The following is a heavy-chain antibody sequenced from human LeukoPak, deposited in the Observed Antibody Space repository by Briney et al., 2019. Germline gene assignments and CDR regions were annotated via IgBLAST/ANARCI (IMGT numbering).Heavy chain of an antibody. CDR2: IKQDGSEK. Sequence: GGSLRLSCAASGFTFSSFWMTWVRQAPGKGLGWVANIKQDGSEKFYVDSVEGRFTISRDNAKNSLYLQMNSLRVEDTAVYYCARYYDGTGSQDTFDIWGPGTMVTVSS. J-gene: IGHJ3*02. CDR1: GFTFSSFW. D-gene: IGHD3-22*01. V-gene: IGHV3-7*01. CDR3: ARYYDGTGSQDTFDI.